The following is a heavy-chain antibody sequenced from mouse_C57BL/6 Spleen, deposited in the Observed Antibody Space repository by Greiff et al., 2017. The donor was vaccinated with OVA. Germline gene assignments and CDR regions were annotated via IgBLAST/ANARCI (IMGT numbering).Heavy chain of an antibody. CDR3: ARQRDYDYAY. J-gene: IGHJ3*01. D-gene: IGHD2-4*01. CDR2: ISSGGSYT. V-gene: IGHV5-6*02. Sequence: EVKLEESGGDLVKPGGSLKLSCAASGFTFSSYGMSWVRQTPDKRLEWVATISSGGSYTYYPDSVKGRFTISRDNAKNTLYLQMSSLKSEDTAMYYCARQRDYDYAYWGQGTLVTVSA. CDR1: GFTFSSYG.